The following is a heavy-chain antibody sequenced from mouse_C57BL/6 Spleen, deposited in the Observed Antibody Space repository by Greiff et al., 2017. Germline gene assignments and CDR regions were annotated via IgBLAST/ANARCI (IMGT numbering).Heavy chain of an antibody. V-gene: IGHV14-1*01. D-gene: IGHD1-1*01. CDR3: TLYGSSYEFAY. Sequence: VQLQQSGAELVRPGASVKLSCTASGFNIKDYYMHWVKQRPEQGLEWIGRIDPEDGDTEYAPKFQGKATMTADTSSNTAYLQLSSLTSEDTAVXYCTLYGSSYEFAYWGQGTLVTVSA. CDR1: GFNIKDYY. J-gene: IGHJ3*01. CDR2: IDPEDGDT.